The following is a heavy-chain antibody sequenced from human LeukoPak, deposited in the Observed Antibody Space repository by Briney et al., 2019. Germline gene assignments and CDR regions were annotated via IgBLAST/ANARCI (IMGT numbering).Heavy chain of an antibody. CDR1: GGSFSGYY. D-gene: IGHD6-13*01. V-gene: IGHV4-34*01. Sequence: PSDTLSLTCAVYGGSFSGYYWSWLRQPPGKGLEWIGEINHSGSTNYNPSLKSRVTISVDTSKNQFSLKLSSVTAADTAVYYCAISSSWYFDAFDIWGQGTMVTVSS. J-gene: IGHJ3*02. CDR3: AISSSWYFDAFDI. CDR2: INHSGST.